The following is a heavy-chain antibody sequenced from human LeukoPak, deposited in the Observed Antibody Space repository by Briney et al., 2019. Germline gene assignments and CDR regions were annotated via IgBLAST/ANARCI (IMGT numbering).Heavy chain of an antibody. Sequence: GGSLRLSCAASGFIFSSYWMHWVRQAPGKGLEWVSSISSSSSYIYYADSVKGRFTISRDNAKNSLYLQMNSLRAEDTAVYYCARTYGSGSYYYYGMDVWGKGTTVTVSS. CDR1: GFIFSSYW. D-gene: IGHD3-10*01. V-gene: IGHV3-21*01. J-gene: IGHJ6*04. CDR2: ISSSSSYI. CDR3: ARTYGSGSYYYYGMDV.